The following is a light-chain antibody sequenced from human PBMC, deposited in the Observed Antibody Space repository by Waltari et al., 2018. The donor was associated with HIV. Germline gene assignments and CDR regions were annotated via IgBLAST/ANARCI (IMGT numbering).Light chain of an antibody. CDR1: QSVLYTSNNKNY. CDR3: QQYHSFPYT. Sequence: IVMTQSPESLPVSLGERAPINCKSSQSVLYTSNNKNYLAWYRQKQGHPPKLLIYWASTRESGVPDRVSGSGSGTDFALTISDLQAEDVAVYFCQQYHSFPYTFGQGTKLEI. J-gene: IGKJ2*01. CDR2: WAS. V-gene: IGKV4-1*01.